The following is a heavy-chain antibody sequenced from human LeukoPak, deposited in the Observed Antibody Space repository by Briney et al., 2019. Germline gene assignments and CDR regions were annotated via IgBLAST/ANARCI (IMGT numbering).Heavy chain of an antibody. CDR3: VRGSTLRHYQY. CDR1: GGSISSYY. V-gene: IGHV4-39*01. Sequence: SETLSLTCTVSGGSISSYYWGWIRRPPGKGLEWIGSIYYSGSTYYNPSLKSRVTVSVDTSKNQFSLNQSSVTAADTAVYYCVRGSTLRHYQYWGQGTLVTVSS. D-gene: IGHD3-16*01. CDR2: IYYSGST. J-gene: IGHJ4*02.